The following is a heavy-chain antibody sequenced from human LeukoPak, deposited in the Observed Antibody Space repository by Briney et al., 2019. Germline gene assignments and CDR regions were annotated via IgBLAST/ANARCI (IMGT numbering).Heavy chain of an antibody. CDR1: GGSVSSYH. V-gene: IGHV4-59*02. CDR3: ARWDSGSYFLDY. D-gene: IGHD1-26*01. Sequence: SETLSLTSTVSGGSVSSYHWNGIRQPPGKGLEWIGYIYYSGTTNYNPSLKSRVTISVDTSKNQFSLKLSSVTAADTAVYYCARWDSGSYFLDYWGQGTLVTVSS. CDR2: IYYSGTT. J-gene: IGHJ4*02.